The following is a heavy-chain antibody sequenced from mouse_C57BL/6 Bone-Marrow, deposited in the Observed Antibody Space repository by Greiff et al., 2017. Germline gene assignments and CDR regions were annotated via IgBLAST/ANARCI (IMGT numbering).Heavy chain of an antibody. CDR1: GYTFTSYW. CDR3: ARDYSNYFYAMDD. Sequence: QVQLQQPGAELVMPGASVKLSCKASGYTFTSYWMHWVKQRPGQGLEWIGEIDPSDSYTNYNQKFKGKSTLTVDKSSSTAYMQLSSLTSEDSAVYYCARDYSNYFYAMDDWGQGNSGTVSS. J-gene: IGHJ4*01. V-gene: IGHV1-69*01. D-gene: IGHD2-5*01. CDR2: IDPSDSYT.